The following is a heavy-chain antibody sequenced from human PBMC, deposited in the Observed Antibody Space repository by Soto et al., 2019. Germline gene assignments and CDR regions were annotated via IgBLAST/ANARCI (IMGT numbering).Heavy chain of an antibody. CDR3: AGYSSGWNFDY. J-gene: IGHJ4*02. D-gene: IGHD6-19*01. Sequence: GSLRLSCAASGFTFSSYSMNWARQAPGKGLEWVSYISSSSSTIYYADSVKGRFTISRDNAKNSLYLQMNSLRAEDTAVYYCAGYSSGWNFDYWGQGTLVTVSS. CDR2: ISSSSSTI. CDR1: GFTFSSYS. V-gene: IGHV3-48*01.